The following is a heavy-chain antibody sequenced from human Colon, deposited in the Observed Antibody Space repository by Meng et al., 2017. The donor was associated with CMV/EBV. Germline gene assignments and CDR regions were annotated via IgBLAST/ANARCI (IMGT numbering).Heavy chain of an antibody. Sequence: GSLRLSCTVSGDSLSPNYWSWTRQSPGKGLEWIGFIHDSGSTNYNPSLQRRVTISVDTSKNQFSLQLNSVTAADTAIYYCARGTGGRAPLDVWGQGTTVTVSS. V-gene: IGHV4-59*01. CDR3: ARGTGGRAPLDV. CDR2: IHDSGST. J-gene: IGHJ6*02. D-gene: IGHD1-14*01. CDR1: GDSLSPNY.